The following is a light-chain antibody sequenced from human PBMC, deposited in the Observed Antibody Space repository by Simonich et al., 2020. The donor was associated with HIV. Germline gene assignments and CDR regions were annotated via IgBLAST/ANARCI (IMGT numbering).Light chain of an antibody. CDR2: EVS. CDR3: MQSVQLPIT. CDR1: HSLLHSDGKTY. J-gene: IGKJ5*01. Sequence: DIVMTQTPLSLSVTPGQPASISCNSSHSLLHSDGKTYLYWYLQKPGQSPHLMIHEVSNRFSGVPDRFSGSGSGTDFTLKISRVEAEDIGLYYCMQSVQLPITFGQGTRLEIK. V-gene: IGKV2D-29*02.